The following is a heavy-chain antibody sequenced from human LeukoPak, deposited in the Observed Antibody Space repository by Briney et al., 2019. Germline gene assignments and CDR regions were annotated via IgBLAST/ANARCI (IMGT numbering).Heavy chain of an antibody. CDR1: GFTFRSYS. Sequence: GGSLRLACAASGFTFRSYSMNWVRQAPGKGLEWVSYISKSSDTIKYADSVKGRFTISRDNAKNSLYLQMNSLRDEDTAVYYCAREGIQLWLFFDYWGQGTLVTVSS. V-gene: IGHV3-48*02. CDR2: ISKSSDTI. D-gene: IGHD5-18*01. J-gene: IGHJ4*02. CDR3: AREGIQLWLFFDY.